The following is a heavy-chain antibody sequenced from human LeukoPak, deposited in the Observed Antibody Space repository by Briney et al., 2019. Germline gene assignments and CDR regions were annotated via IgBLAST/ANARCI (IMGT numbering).Heavy chain of an antibody. CDR2: IYYSGST. J-gene: IGHJ4*02. V-gene: IGHV4-39*07. CDR3: ARNLMTTVTNHFDY. D-gene: IGHD4-11*01. CDR1: GGSISSSSYY. Sequence: SETLSLTCTVSGGSISSSSYYWGWIRQPPGKGLEWIGSIYYSGSTYYNPSLKSRVTISVDTSKNQFSLNLNSVTAADTAVYYCARNLMTTVTNHFDYWGQGTLVTVSS.